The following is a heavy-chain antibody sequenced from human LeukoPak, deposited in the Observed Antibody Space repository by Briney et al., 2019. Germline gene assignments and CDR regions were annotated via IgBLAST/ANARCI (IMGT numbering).Heavy chain of an antibody. CDR1: GGSISSYY. Sequence: SETLSLTCTVSGGSISSYYWSWIRQPPGKGLEWIGEINHSGSTNYNPSLKSRVTISVDTSKNQFSLKLSSVTAADTAVYYCASRLAGDFDYWGQGTLVTVSS. CDR3: ASRLAGDFDY. CDR2: INHSGST. V-gene: IGHV4-34*01. D-gene: IGHD6-25*01. J-gene: IGHJ4*02.